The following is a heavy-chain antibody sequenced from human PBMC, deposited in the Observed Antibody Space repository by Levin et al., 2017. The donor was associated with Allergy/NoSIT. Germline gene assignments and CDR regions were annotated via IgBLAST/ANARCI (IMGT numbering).Heavy chain of an antibody. CDR1: GFILSTSP. V-gene: IGHV3-30-3*01. D-gene: IGHD4-17*01. CDR3: TRDFYGDDFAFDL. Sequence: GGSLRLSCAASGFILSTSPMHWVRRASGKGLEWVAVISFDGSTKSYADSVKGRFTISRDTSAHTVDLQMNSLRAEDTAVYYCTRDFYGDDFAFDLWGRGTVVTVSS. CDR2: ISFDGSTK. J-gene: IGHJ3*01.